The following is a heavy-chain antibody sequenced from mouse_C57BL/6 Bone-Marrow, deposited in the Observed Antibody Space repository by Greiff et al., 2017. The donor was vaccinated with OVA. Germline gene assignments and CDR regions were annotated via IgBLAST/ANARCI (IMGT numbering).Heavy chain of an antibody. CDR2: IYPRSGNT. D-gene: IGHD2-4*01. Sequence: QVQLQQSGAELARPGASVKLSCKASGYTFTSYCISWVKQRTGQGLEWIGEIYPRSGNTYYNEKFKGKATLTADKSSSTAYMELRSLTSEDSAVYFCARYDYDVYWYVDVWGTGTTVTVSS. V-gene: IGHV1-81*01. CDR3: ARYDYDVYWYVDV. CDR1: GYTFTSYC. J-gene: IGHJ1*03.